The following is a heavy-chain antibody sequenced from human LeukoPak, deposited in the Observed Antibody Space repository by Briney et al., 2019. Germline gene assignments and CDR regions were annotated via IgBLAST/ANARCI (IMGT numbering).Heavy chain of an antibody. CDR1: GYTFTGYY. D-gene: IGHD3-3*01. V-gene: IGHV1-2*02. J-gene: IGHJ4*02. CDR3: ARGPYDFWSDYYYNFDY. Sequence: GASVKVSCKASGYTFTGYYMHWVRQAPGQGLEWMGWINPNSGGTNYAQKFQGRVTMTRDTSISTAYMELSRLRSDDTAVYYCARGPYDFWSDYYYNFDYWGQGTLVTVSS. CDR2: INPNSGGT.